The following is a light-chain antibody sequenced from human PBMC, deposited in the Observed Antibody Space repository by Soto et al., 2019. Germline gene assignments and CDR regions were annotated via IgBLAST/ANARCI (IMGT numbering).Light chain of an antibody. Sequence: QSALTPPPSASGSPGQSVTISCTGTSSDIGGYNYVSWYQQHPGKAPKLMIYELSKRPSGVPDRFSGSKSGNTASLTVSGLQAEDEAVYYCSSHAGSNNFVVFGGGTKVTV. V-gene: IGLV2-8*01. CDR3: SSHAGSNNFVV. CDR1: SSDIGGYNY. J-gene: IGLJ2*01. CDR2: ELS.